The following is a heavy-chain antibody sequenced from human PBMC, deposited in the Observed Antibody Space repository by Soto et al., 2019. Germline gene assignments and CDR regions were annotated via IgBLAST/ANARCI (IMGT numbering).Heavy chain of an antibody. J-gene: IGHJ5*02. D-gene: IGHD3-10*01. Sequence: TETLSLTFAVCGGSFSGDYWSWIRQPPGKGLEWIGEINHSGSTNYNPSLKSRVPISVDTSKNQFSLKLSSVTAADTAVYYCARYYYGSGSFPLNWLDPWGQGTLVTVSS. V-gene: IGHV4-34*01. CDR3: ARYYYGSGSFPLNWLDP. CDR1: GGSFSGDY. CDR2: INHSGST.